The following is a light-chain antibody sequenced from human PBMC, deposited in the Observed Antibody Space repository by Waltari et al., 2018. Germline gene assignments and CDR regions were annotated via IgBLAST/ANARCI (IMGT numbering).Light chain of an antibody. V-gene: IGKV4-1*01. Sequence: DIVMTQSPDSLAVSLGERATINCKSSQSLLYGSNNKNSLAWYQQKPGQPPKLLIYWASTRESGVPDRFSGSGSGTDFTLTISSLQAEDVAVYYCQQYYSTPPSFTFGPGTTVDIK. CDR2: WAS. CDR1: QSLLYGSNNKNS. CDR3: QQYYSTPPSFT. J-gene: IGKJ3*01.